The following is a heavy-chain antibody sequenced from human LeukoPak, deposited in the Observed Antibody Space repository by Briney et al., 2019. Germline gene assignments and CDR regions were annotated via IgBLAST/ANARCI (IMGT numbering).Heavy chain of an antibody. CDR1: GGSISSYY. V-gene: IGHV4-59*01. CDR2: IYYSGST. Sequence: ETLSLTRTVSGGSISSYYWSWIRQPPGKGLEWIGYIYYSGSTNYNPSLKSRVTISVDTSKNQFSLKLSSVTAADTAVYYCARDFRRDLGWFDPWGQGTLVTVSS. J-gene: IGHJ5*02. D-gene: IGHD3-10*01. CDR3: ARDFRRDLGWFDP.